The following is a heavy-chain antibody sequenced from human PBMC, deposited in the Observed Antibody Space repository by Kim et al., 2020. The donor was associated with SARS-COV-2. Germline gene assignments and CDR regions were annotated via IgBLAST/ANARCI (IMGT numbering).Heavy chain of an antibody. V-gene: IGHV3-48*03. CDR3: ARGPNYSPFYY. J-gene: IGHJ4*02. D-gene: IGHD4-4*01. Sequence: GGSLRLSCTASGFTFSSYEMNWVRQAPGKGLEWVSYIIGSGTTIYYADSVRGRFTISRDNDKNSLFLQMNSLRAEDTAVYYCARGPNYSPFYYWGQGNL. CDR2: IIGSGTTI. CDR1: GFTFSSYE.